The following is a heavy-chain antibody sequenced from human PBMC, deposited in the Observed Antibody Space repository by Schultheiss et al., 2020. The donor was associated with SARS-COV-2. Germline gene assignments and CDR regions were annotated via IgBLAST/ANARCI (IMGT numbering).Heavy chain of an antibody. V-gene: IGHV5-51*01. Sequence: GESLKISCKGSGYSFTSYWIGWVRQMPGKGLEWMGIIYPGDSDTRYSPSFQGQVTISADKSISTAYLQWSSLKASDTAMYYCARLCEEVVTQGWFDPWGQGTLVTVSS. CDR3: ARLCEEVVTQGWFDP. J-gene: IGHJ5*02. D-gene: IGHD3-22*01. CDR2: IYPGDSDT. CDR1: GYSFTSYW.